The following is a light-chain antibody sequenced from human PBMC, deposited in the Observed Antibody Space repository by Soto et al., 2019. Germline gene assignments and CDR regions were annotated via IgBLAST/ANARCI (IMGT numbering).Light chain of an antibody. CDR3: QHYHSAPLS. V-gene: IGKV1-27*01. J-gene: IGKJ3*01. CDR1: QGISNY. Sequence: DIQMTQSPSSLSASVGDRVTITCRASQGISNYLAWYQQKPGKVPKLLIFGASTSQSGVPFRFSGCGSGTDFTLTISSLQPEDVATYCCQHYHSAPLSFRPGTKVHIK. CDR2: GAS.